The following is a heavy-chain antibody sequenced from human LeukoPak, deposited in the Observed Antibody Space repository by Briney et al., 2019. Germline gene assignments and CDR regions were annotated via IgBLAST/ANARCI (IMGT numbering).Heavy chain of an antibody. Sequence: ASVKVSCKASGGTFSSYAISWVRQAPGQGLEWMGWMNPNSGNTGYAQKFQGRVTMTRNTSISTAYMELSSLRSEDTAVYYCARNAHYSSSWYKRFDPWGQGTLVTVSS. D-gene: IGHD6-13*01. J-gene: IGHJ5*02. CDR2: MNPNSGNT. CDR3: ARNAHYSSSWYKRFDP. CDR1: GGTFSSYA. V-gene: IGHV1-8*02.